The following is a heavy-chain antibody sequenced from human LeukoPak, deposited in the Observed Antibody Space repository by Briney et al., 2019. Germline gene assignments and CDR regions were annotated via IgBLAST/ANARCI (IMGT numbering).Heavy chain of an antibody. CDR3: ARGDPSDYYDSSGYGAFDI. CDR2: IYSGGST. J-gene: IGHJ3*02. Sequence: GGSLRLSCAASGFTFSSYGMHWVRQAPGKGLEWVSVIYSGGSTYYADSVKGRFTISRDNSKNTLYLQMNSLRAEDTAVYYCARGDPSDYYDSSGYGAFDIWGQGTMVTVSS. V-gene: IGHV3-66*01. D-gene: IGHD3-22*01. CDR1: GFTFSSYG.